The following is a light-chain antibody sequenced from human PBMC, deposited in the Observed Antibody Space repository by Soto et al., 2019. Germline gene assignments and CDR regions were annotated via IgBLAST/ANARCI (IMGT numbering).Light chain of an antibody. CDR3: MQSIQLHLT. Sequence: DILMTQSPLSLSVTLGQPASISCQSSQSLLHSEGKYYLYWYVQKAGQPTPLLIYEVSNRFSRVPDRFSGSGSGTDFTLKISRVEAEDVGVYYCMQSIQLHLTFGGGTKVDIK. CDR2: EVS. J-gene: IGKJ4*01. CDR1: QSLLHSEGKYY. V-gene: IGKV2D-29*01.